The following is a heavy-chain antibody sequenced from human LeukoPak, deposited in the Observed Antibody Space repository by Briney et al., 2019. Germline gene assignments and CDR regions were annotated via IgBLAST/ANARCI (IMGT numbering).Heavy chain of an antibody. CDR1: GGSISSSSYY. Sequence: PSETLSLTCTVSGGSISSSSYYWGWIRQPPGKGLEWIGNIYYSGSTYYNPSLMSRVTISVDTSKNHFSLKLSSVTAADTAVYYCARRAVVVAALLDCWGQGTLVTVSS. D-gene: IGHD2-15*01. J-gene: IGHJ4*02. V-gene: IGHV4-39*01. CDR3: ARRAVVVAALLDC. CDR2: IYYSGST.